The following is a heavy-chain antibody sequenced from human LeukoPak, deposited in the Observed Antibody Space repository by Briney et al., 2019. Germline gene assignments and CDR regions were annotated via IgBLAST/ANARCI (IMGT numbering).Heavy chain of an antibody. D-gene: IGHD2-2*01. CDR1: GGSISSGSYY. V-gene: IGHV4-61*02. CDR2: IYTSGST. CDR3: ARDKLGYCSSTSCATRGFDY. J-gene: IGHJ4*02. Sequence: SQTLSLTCTVSGGSISSGSYYWSWIRQPAGKGLQWIGRIYTSGSTNYNPSLKSRVTISVDTSKNQFSLKLSSVTAADTAVYYCARDKLGYCSSTSCATRGFDYWGQGTLVTVSS.